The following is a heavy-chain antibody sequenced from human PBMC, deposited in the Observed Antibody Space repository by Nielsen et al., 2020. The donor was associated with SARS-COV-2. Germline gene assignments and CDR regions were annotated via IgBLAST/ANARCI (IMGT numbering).Heavy chain of an antibody. CDR2: IYHSGST. D-gene: IGHD4-17*01. CDR3: ARSGDYSDGAGWFDP. V-gene: IGHV4-4*02. J-gene: IGHJ5*02. Sequence: SETLSLTCAVSGGSISSSNWWSWVRQPPGKGLEWIGEIYHSGSTNYNPSLKSRVTISVDKSKNQFSLKLSSVTAADTAVYYCARSGDYSDGAGWFDPWGQGTLVTVSS. CDR1: GGSISSSNW.